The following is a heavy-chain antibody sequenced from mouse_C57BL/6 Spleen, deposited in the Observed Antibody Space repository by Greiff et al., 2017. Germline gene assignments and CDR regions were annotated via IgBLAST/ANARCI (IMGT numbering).Heavy chain of an antibody. J-gene: IGHJ3*01. D-gene: IGHD3-2*02. CDR3: ARSGSSGPAWFAY. V-gene: IGHV1-7*01. CDR2: INPSSGYT. CDR1: GYTFTSYW. Sequence: VQRVESGAELAKPGASVKLSCKASGYTFTSYWMHWVKQRPGQGLEWIGYINPSSGYTKYNQKFKDKATLTADKSSSTAYMQLSSLTYEDSAVYYCARSGSSGPAWFAYWGQGTLVTVSA.